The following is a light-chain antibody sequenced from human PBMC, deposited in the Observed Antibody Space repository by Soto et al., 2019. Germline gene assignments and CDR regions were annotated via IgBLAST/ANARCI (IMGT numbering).Light chain of an antibody. CDR3: CSYPRTSTPR. Sequence: QSALTQPASVSGSRGQSITISCTGTNSDIGSFHLVSWYQHHPGKAPKLMIYEGDMRPSGVSNRFSGSKSGNTASLTISGLQADDEADYDCCSYPRTSTPRFGCGTKLTVL. CDR1: NSDIGSFHL. CDR2: EGD. V-gene: IGLV2-23*01. J-gene: IGLJ2*01.